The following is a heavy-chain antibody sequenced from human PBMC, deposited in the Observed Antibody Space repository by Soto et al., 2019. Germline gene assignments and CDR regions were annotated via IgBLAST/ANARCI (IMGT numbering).Heavy chain of an antibody. CDR3: AIYRGRVDWLPIQIGY. CDR2: LSYDGVNK. D-gene: IGHD3-3*01. CDR1: GFTFKPYG. Sequence: QVQLMESGGGVVQPGRSLRLSCAASGFTFKPYGIHWVRQVPGKGLQWVAALSYDGVNKFYADSVKGRFTISRDNSKNTVSPEMNSSRAADTVVYYCAIYRGRVDWLPIQIGYWGQGTTVTVSS. V-gene: IGHV3-30*03. J-gene: IGHJ4*02.